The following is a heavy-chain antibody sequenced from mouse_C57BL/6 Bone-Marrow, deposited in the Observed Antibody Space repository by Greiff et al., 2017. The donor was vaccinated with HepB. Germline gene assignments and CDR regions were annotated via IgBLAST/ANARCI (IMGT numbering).Heavy chain of an antibody. J-gene: IGHJ4*01. CDR1: YFAFMASA. D-gene: IGHD1-1*01. V-gene: IGHV1-49*01. CDR2: FTMYSDAT. CDR3: ARTGLYYYGSSGYAMDY. Sequence: LQQSGAELVRPGSSVKLSCKDSYFAFMASAMHWVKQRPGHGLEWIGSFTMYSDATEYSENFKGKATLTANTSSSTAYMELSSLTSEDSAVYYYARTGLYYYGSSGYAMDYWGQGTSVTVSS.